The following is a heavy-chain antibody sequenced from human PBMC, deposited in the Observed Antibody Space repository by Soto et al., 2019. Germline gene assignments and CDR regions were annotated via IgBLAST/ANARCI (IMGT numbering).Heavy chain of an antibody. J-gene: IGHJ6*02. CDR3: ARVGVRLGRIAARPQADPYYYAMDV. CDR2: IYNSGGT. V-gene: IGHV4-61*01. D-gene: IGHD6-6*01. Sequence: QVQLQESGPGLVKPSETLSLTRTVSGGSVSSGSYSWSWIRQPPGKGLEWIGYIYNSGGTNYNPSLKSRVTISVDTSKNQFSLKLSSVTAADTAVYYCARVGVRLGRIAARPQADPYYYAMDVWGQGTTVTVSS. CDR1: GGSVSSGSYS.